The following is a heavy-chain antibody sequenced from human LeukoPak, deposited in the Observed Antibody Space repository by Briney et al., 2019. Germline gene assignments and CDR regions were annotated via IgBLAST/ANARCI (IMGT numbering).Heavy chain of an antibody. CDR3: AKAGGPYYYGSGRLDY. CDR2: ISYDGSNK. J-gene: IGHJ4*02. Sequence: GGSLRLSCAPSGFTLSSYGMHGVRHAPGRGLVWVAVISYDGSNKYYADSVKGRFTISRDNSKNTLYLQMNSLRAEDTAVYYCAKAGGPYYYGSGRLDYWGQGTLVTVSS. D-gene: IGHD3-10*01. V-gene: IGHV3-30*18. CDR1: GFTLSSYG.